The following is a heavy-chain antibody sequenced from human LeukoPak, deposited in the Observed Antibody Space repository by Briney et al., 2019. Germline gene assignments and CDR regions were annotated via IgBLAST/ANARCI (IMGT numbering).Heavy chain of an antibody. D-gene: IGHD3-9*01. CDR3: ARITLTGPYGMDV. J-gene: IGHJ6*02. Sequence: PGGSLRLSCAASGFTFSTYSLNWVRQAPGKGLEWVSAISSSSAYIYYADSVQGRFTISRDNAKNSLFLQMNSLRAEDTAVYYCARITLTGPYGMDVWGQGTTVTVSS. V-gene: IGHV3-21*01. CDR1: GFTFSTYS. CDR2: ISSSSAYI.